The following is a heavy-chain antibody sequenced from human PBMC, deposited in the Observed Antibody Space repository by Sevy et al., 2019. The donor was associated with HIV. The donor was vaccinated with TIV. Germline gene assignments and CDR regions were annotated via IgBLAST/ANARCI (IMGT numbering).Heavy chain of an antibody. CDR3: AGGDTTMITDLDY. V-gene: IGHV3-23*01. Sequence: GGSLRLSCAASGLTLTTTGMSWVRQASGKGLEGVAGVTSDGTTYYADSVRDRFTVSRDNSKNTLYLQLNSLRADDTAVFYCAGGDTTMITDLDYWGQGTLVTVSS. D-gene: IGHD3-16*01. CDR1: GLTLTTTG. J-gene: IGHJ4*02. CDR2: VTSDGTT.